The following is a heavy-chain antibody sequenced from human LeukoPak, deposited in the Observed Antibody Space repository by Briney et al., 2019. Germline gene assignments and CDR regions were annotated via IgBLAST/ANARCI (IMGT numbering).Heavy chain of an antibody. CDR1: GFTFRDYW. J-gene: IGHJ4*02. CDR3: AREEEMATNTDY. D-gene: IGHD5-24*01. Sequence: LTGGSLRLSCIASGFTFRDYWMHWVRQVPGKGLVWVSFIKTDGTTTAYADSVKGRFSISRDNPKNTLYLHMHSLRADDTAVYYCAREEEMATNTDYWGQGTLVTVSS. V-gene: IGHV3-74*03. CDR2: IKTDGTTT.